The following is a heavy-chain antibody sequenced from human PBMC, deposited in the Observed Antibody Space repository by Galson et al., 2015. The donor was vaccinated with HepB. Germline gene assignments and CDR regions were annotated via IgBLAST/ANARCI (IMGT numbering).Heavy chain of an antibody. Sequence: SVKVSCKASGGTFSSYAISWVRQAPGQGLEWMGGIIPIFGTANYAQKFQGRVTITADKSTSTAYMELSSLRSEDMAVYYCASFRLFAGSYYDPDAFDIWGQGTMVTVSS. CDR1: GGTFSSYA. V-gene: IGHV1-69*06. CDR3: ASFRLFAGSYYDPDAFDI. CDR2: IIPIFGTA. J-gene: IGHJ3*02. D-gene: IGHD3-10*01.